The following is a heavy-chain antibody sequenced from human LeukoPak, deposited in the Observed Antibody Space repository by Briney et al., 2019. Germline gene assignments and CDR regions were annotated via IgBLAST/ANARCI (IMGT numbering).Heavy chain of an antibody. V-gene: IGHV4-59*01. CDR2: IYYSGST. D-gene: IGHD2-8*01. CDR3: ARVLASVWWFDP. Sequence: SETLSLTCTVSGGSISSYYWSWIRQPPGKGLEWIGYIYYSGSTNYNPSLKGRVTISVDTSKNQFSLKLSSVTAADTAVYYCARVLASVWWFDPWGQGTLVTVSS. CDR1: GGSISSYY. J-gene: IGHJ5*02.